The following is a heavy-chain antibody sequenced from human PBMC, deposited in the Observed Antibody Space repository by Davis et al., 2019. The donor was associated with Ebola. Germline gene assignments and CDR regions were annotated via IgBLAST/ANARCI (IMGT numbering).Heavy chain of an antibody. CDR2: ISTYNGNT. CDR3: ARGRFLEWPKDY. D-gene: IGHD3-3*01. J-gene: IGHJ4*02. V-gene: IGHV1-18*04. CDR1: GYTFTSYY. Sequence: ASVKVSCKASGYTFTSYYMHWVRQAPGQGLEWMGWISTYNGNTNYAQKVQGRITMTTDTSTSTAYMELRSLRSDDTAVYYCARGRFLEWPKDYWGQGTLVTVSS.